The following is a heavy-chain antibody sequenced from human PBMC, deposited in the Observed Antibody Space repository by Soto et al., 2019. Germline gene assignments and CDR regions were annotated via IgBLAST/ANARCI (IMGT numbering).Heavy chain of an antibody. V-gene: IGHV3-7*01. CDR3: ARGRRYDFWSGYYTVANGMDV. D-gene: IGHD3-3*01. J-gene: IGHJ6*02. Sequence: EVQLVESGGGLVQPGGSLRLSCAASGFTFSSYWMSWVRQAPGKGLEWVANIKQDGSEKYYVDSVKGRFTISRDNAKNSLYLQMNSLRAEDTAVYYCARGRRYDFWSGYYTVANGMDVWGQGTTVTVSS. CDR2: IKQDGSEK. CDR1: GFTFSSYW.